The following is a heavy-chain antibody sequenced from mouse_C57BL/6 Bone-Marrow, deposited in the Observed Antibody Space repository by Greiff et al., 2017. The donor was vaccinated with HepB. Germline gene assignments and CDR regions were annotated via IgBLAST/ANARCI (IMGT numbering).Heavy chain of an antibody. Sequence: QVQLKDSGAELVRPGTSVKVSCKASGYAFTNYLIEWVKQRPGQGLEWIGVINPGSGGTNYNEKFKGKATLTADKSSSTAYMQLSSLTSEDSAVYFCARGDYYGSSLDYWGQGTTLTVSS. CDR3: ARGDYYGSSLDY. CDR1: GYAFTNYL. V-gene: IGHV1-54*01. D-gene: IGHD1-1*01. CDR2: INPGSGGT. J-gene: IGHJ2*01.